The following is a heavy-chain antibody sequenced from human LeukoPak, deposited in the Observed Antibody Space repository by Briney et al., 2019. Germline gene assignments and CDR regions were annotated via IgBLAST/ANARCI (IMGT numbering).Heavy chain of an antibody. Sequence: GGSLRLSCAASGFTFSNYDMTWVRQAPGKGLEWVSVNSGSGGSTYYADSVKGRFTISRDNSKSTMYLQMNSLRAEDTAVYSCARVRLVYCSGGNGYTDYWGQGTLVTVSS. CDR2: NSGSGGST. CDR1: GFTFSNYD. V-gene: IGHV3-23*01. D-gene: IGHD2-15*01. CDR3: ARVRLVYCSGGNGYTDY. J-gene: IGHJ4*02.